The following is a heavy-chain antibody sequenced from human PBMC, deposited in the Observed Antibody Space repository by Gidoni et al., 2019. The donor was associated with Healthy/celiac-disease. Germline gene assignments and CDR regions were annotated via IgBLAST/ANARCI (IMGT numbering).Heavy chain of an antibody. CDR1: GFTFSSYA. Sequence: EVQLVESGGGLVQPGGSLRLSCAASGFTFSSYALGWVRQAPGKGLGWVSAISVRVGSTYYADSVKGRFTTSRDNSKNTLYLQMTSLRAEDTAVYSCAKEVTIFGVARYTWFDPWGQGTLVTVSS. D-gene: IGHD3-3*01. CDR3: AKEVTIFGVARYTWFDP. CDR2: ISVRVGST. J-gene: IGHJ5*02. V-gene: IGHV3-23*04.